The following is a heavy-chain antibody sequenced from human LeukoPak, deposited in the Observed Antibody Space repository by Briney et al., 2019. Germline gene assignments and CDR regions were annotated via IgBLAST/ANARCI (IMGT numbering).Heavy chain of an antibody. CDR1: GFTFSSYS. Sequence: GGSLRLSCAASGFTFSSYSMNWVRQAPGKGLKWVSSISIRSSTLYYADSVKGRFTISRDNAKNSLYLQMNSLRAEDTAVYYCARATVPHYGDPGYYYYYYGMDVWGQGTTVTVSS. J-gene: IGHJ6*02. CDR2: ISIRSSTL. CDR3: ARATVPHYGDPGYYYYYYGMDV. V-gene: IGHV3-21*01. D-gene: IGHD4-17*01.